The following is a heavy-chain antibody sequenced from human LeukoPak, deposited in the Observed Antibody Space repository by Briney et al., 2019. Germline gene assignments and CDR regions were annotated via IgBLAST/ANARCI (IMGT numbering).Heavy chain of an antibody. J-gene: IGHJ5*02. CDR1: GYTFTGYH. CDR2: INPNSGGT. CDR3: ARDRQRRESWFDP. D-gene: IGHD2/OR15-2a*01. V-gene: IGHV1-2*06. Sequence: ASVKVSCKASGYTFTGYHMHWVRQAPGQGLEWMGRINPNSGGTNYAQKFQGRVTMTRDTSISTAYMELSRLRSDDTAVYYCARDRQRRESWFDPWGQGTLVTVSS.